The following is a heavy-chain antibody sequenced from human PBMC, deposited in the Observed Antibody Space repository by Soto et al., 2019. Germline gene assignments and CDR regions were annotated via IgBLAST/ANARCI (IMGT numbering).Heavy chain of an antibody. CDR1: GFSLSTSGVG. V-gene: IGHV2-5*02. J-gene: IGHJ4*02. CDR2: IYWDNDK. D-gene: IGHD3-9*01. CDR3: APVHLLTGYLGY. Sequence: QITLKESGPTLVKPTQTLTLTCTFSGFSLSTSGVGVGWIRQPPGKALEWLALIYWDNDKRYSPSMKSRLTITKDTSKNQVVLTMTNMDPVDTATYYCAPVHLLTGYLGYWGQGTLVTVSS.